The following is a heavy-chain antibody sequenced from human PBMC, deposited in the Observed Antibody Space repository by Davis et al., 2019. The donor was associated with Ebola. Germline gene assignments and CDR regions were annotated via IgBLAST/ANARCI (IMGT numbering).Heavy chain of an antibody. D-gene: IGHD1-7*01. CDR1: GGSISSYY. Sequence: ESLKISCTVSGGSISSYYWIWIRQAPGKGLEYIGHIYYTGSAFHNPSLKGRATISVDTSSNQYSLRLTSVTAADTAIYYCARGTNYIGTGEYWGLGTQVTVSS. J-gene: IGHJ4*02. CDR2: IYYTGSA. CDR3: ARGTNYIGTGEY. V-gene: IGHV4-59*01.